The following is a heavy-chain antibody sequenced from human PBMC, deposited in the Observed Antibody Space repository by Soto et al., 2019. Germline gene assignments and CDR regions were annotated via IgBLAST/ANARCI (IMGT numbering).Heavy chain of an antibody. D-gene: IGHD5-12*01. CDR3: ARDRLGDGYNDY. Sequence: SQTHSLTFDISGDSVSSNSAAWSWIRQSPSRGLEWLGRTYYRSKWYNNYAVSVKSRITINPDTSKNQFSLQLNSVTPGDTAVYYCARDRLGDGYNDYWGQGTLVTVSS. CDR2: TYYRSKWYN. V-gene: IGHV6-1*01. J-gene: IGHJ4*02. CDR1: GDSVSSNSAA.